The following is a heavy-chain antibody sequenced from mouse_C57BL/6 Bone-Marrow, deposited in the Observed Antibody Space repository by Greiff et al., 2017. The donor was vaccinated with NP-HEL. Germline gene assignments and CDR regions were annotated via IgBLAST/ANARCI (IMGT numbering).Heavy chain of an antibody. Sequence: VKVVESGAELVRPGASVTLSCKASGYTFTDYEMHWVKQTPVHGLEWIGAIDPETGGTAYNQKFKGKAILTADKSSSTAYMELRSLTYEDSAVYCGTRSGDGYPYWYFDVWGTGTTVTVSS. D-gene: IGHD2-3*01. V-gene: IGHV1-15*01. J-gene: IGHJ1*03. CDR2: IDPETGGT. CDR3: TRSGDGYPYWYFDV. CDR1: GYTFTDYE.